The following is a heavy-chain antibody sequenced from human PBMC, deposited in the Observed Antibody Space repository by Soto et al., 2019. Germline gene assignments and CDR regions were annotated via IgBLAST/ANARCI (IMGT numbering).Heavy chain of an antibody. CDR3: AKGSRGYYDSNYYYYFDY. D-gene: IGHD3-22*01. J-gene: IGHJ4*02. Sequence: EVQLVESGGDLVQPGGSLRLSCAASGFTFGDHAMHWVRQVPGRGLEWVSGISWDSGTIDYGASVEGRFTISRDNAKNSLYLQMNSLRPEDTAVYYCAKGSRGYYDSNYYYYFDYWGQGTLVTVSS. CDR2: ISWDSGTI. V-gene: IGHV3-9*01. CDR1: GFTFGDHA.